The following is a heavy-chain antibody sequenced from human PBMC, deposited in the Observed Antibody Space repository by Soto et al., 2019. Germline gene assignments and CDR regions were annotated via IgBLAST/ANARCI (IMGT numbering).Heavy chain of an antibody. Sequence: SETLSLTCAVSSGSISSSNWWSWVRQPPGKGLEWIGEIYHSGSTNYNPSLKSRVTISVDKSKNHFSLKLSSVTAADTAVYFFARAQISSGWDYYYYYMDVWGKGTTVTVSS. V-gene: IGHV4-4*02. CDR3: ARAQISSGWDYYYYYMDV. D-gene: IGHD6-19*01. CDR2: IYHSGST. J-gene: IGHJ6*03. CDR1: SGSISSSNW.